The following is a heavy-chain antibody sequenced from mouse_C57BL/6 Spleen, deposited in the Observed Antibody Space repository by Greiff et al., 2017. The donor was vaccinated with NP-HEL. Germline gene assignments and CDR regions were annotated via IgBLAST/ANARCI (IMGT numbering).Heavy chain of an antibody. D-gene: IGHD2-1*01. Sequence: QVQLQQSGAELVKPGASVKLSCKASGYTFTSYWMQWVKQRPGQGLEWIGEIDPSDSYTNYNQKFKGKATLTVDTSSSTAYMQLSSLTSEDSAVYYCARRAYGNYAMDYWGQGTSVTVSS. V-gene: IGHV1-50*01. CDR2: IDPSDSYT. J-gene: IGHJ4*01. CDR3: ARRAYGNYAMDY. CDR1: GYTFTSYW.